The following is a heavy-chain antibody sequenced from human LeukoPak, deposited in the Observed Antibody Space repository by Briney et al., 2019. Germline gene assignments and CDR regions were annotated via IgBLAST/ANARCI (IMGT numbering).Heavy chain of an antibody. V-gene: IGHV3-33*06. CDR3: AKDTGTTSLSNWFDP. D-gene: IGHD2/OR15-2a*01. Sequence: GRSLRLSCTASGFTFGDYAMSWVRQAPGKGLEWVAVIWYDGSNKYYVDSVKGRFTISRDNSKNTLYLQMNSLRAEDTAVYYCAKDTGTTSLSNWFDPWGQGTLVTVSS. J-gene: IGHJ5*02. CDR2: IWYDGSNK. CDR1: GFTFGDYA.